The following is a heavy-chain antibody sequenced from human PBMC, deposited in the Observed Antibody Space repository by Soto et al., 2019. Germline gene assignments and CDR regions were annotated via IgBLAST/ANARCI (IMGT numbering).Heavy chain of an antibody. CDR3: ARVGSPYDKSGDYDH. Sequence: PGGSLRLSCAASGFTFSSYEMNWVRQAPGRGLEWVSYISSSGTNIYYADSVKGRFTISRDNAKNSLYLQMNGLRAEDTALYYCARVGSPYDKSGDYDHWGQGTLVTVSS. CDR1: GFTFSSYE. D-gene: IGHD3-22*01. V-gene: IGHV3-48*03. J-gene: IGHJ4*02. CDR2: ISSSGTNI.